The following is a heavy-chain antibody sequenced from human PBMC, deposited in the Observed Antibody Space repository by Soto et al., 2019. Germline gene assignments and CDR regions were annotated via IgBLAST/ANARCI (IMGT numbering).Heavy chain of an antibody. D-gene: IGHD3-10*01. CDR3: ASPYGSGSFNWFDP. J-gene: IGHJ5*02. V-gene: IGHV4-39*01. CDR2: INYGGST. CDR1: GGSISSSNYY. Sequence: SETLSLTCTVSGGSISSSNYYWGWVRQPPGKVLEWIGSINYGGSTYYNPSLKSRVTISLDTSKNQFSLKLSSVTAADTAVYCCASPYGSGSFNWFDPWGQGTLVTVSS.